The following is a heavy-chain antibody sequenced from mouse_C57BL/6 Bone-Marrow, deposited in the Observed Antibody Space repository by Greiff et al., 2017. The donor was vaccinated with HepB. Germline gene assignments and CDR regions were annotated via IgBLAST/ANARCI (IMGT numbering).Heavy chain of an antibody. J-gene: IGHJ1*03. CDR1: GYTFTSYW. CDR3: ARRLIYYYGSSHWYFDV. D-gene: IGHD1-1*01. V-gene: IGHV1-64*01. CDR2: IHPNSGST. Sequence: QVQLKQPGAELVKPGASVKLSCKASGYTFTSYWMHWVKQRPGQGLEWIGMIHPNSGSTNYNEKFKSKATLTVDKSSSTAYMQLSSLTSEDSAVYYCARRLIYYYGSSHWYFDVWGTGTTVTVSS.